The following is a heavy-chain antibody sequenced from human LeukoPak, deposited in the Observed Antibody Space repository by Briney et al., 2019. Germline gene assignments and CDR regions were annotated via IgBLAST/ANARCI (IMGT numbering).Heavy chain of an antibody. CDR1: GFTFSSYG. V-gene: IGHV3-33*01. CDR3: ARESVLLWFGEVERGYYFDY. CDR2: IWYDGSNK. D-gene: IGHD3-10*01. Sequence: GGSLRLPCAASGFTFSSYGMHWVRQAPGKGLEWVAVIWYDGSNKYYADSVKGRFTISRDNSKNTLYLQMNSLRAEDTAVYYCARESVLLWFGEVERGYYFDYWGQGTLVTVSS. J-gene: IGHJ4*02.